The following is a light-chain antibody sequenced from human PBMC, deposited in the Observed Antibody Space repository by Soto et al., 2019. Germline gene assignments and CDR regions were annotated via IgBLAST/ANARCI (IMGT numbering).Light chain of an antibody. Sequence: EIVMTQSPATLSVSPGKRATLSCRASQSVSSNLAWYQQKPGQAPGLLIYGASTRATGIPARFSGSGSGTEFTLTISSLQSEDFAVYYCQQYNNWPRAFGQGTKVEIK. V-gene: IGKV3-15*01. CDR2: GAS. CDR3: QQYNNWPRA. CDR1: QSVSSN. J-gene: IGKJ1*01.